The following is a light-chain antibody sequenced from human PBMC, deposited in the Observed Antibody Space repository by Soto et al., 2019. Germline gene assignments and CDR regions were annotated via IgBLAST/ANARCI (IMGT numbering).Light chain of an antibody. J-gene: IGLJ1*01. CDR1: SSDFGGYNY. Sequence: QSVLTQPPSASGSPGQSVTISCTGTSSDFGGYNYVSWYQQHPGKAPKLMIYEVSKRPSGVPDRFSGSKSGNTASLTASGLQPEDEADYYCSSYAGSNKSVFGTGTKVTLL. V-gene: IGLV2-8*01. CDR3: SSYAGSNKSV. CDR2: EVS.